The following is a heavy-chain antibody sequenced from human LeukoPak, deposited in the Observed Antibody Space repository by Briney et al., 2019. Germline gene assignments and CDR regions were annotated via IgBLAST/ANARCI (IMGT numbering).Heavy chain of an antibody. J-gene: IGHJ4*02. CDR3: ARDWDSSGYYYDY. CDR1: GFTVSSNY. CDR2: IYSGGST. V-gene: IGHV3-66*02. Sequence: PGESLRLSCAASGFTVSSNYMSWVRQAPGKGLEWDSVIYSGGSTYYADSVKGRFTISRNNSKTTLNLQMNSLRAEDTAVSYCARDWDSSGYYYDYWGQGTLVTVSS. D-gene: IGHD3-22*01.